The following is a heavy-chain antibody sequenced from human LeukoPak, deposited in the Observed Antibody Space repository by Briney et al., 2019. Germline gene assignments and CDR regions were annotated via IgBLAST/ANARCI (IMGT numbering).Heavy chain of an antibody. V-gene: IGHV3-74*01. CDR1: GFTFSSYW. CDR2: IASDGST. D-gene: IGHD1-26*01. J-gene: IGHJ4*02. Sequence: RGSLRLSCAASGFTFSSYWMHWVRHAPGKGLVWVSRIASDGSTVYADSVKGRFTISRDNAKDTVYLQMNSLRVEDTAVYYCIGSGGWPGYWGQGTLVTVSS. CDR3: IGSGGWPGY.